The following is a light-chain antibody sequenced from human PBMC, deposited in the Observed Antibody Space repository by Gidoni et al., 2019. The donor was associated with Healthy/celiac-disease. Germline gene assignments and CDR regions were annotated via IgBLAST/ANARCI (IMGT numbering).Light chain of an antibody. CDR2: GAS. V-gene: IGKV3-15*01. CDR1: QSVSSN. Sequence: EIVMTQSPATRSVSPVERATLSCRASQSVSSNFAGYQQKHRQAPSLLIYGASTRATGIPARCSGSGSGTEFTLTISSLLSEDFAVYYCQQYNNWPPHTFXQXTKLEIK. CDR3: QQYNNWPPHT. J-gene: IGKJ2*01.